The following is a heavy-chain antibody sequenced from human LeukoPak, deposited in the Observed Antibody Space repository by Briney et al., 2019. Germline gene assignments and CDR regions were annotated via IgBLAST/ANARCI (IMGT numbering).Heavy chain of an antibody. V-gene: IGHV4-39*01. CDR2: IYYSGST. CDR1: VGSISSSSSY. Sequence: SETLSLTRTVSVGSISSSSSYGGSVRQPPGKGLERIGSIYYSGSTYYNPSLKSRVTISVDTSNNQFSLKLSSVTAADTAVYYCARHEGDYWGQGTLVTVSS. CDR3: ARHEGDY. J-gene: IGHJ4*02.